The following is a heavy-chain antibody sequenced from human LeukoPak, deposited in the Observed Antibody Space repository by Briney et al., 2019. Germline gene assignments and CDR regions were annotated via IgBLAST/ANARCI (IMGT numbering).Heavy chain of an antibody. Sequence: GGSLRLSCAASGFTFSSYAMSWVRQAPGKGLEWVSAISGSGGSTYYADSVKGRFTISRDNSKNTLYLQMNSLRAEDTAVYYCARDRGSLGWLYSSGDYFDYWGQGTLVTVSS. CDR2: ISGSGGST. D-gene: IGHD3-3*01. CDR3: ARDRGSLGWLYSSGDYFDY. J-gene: IGHJ4*02. CDR1: GFTFSSYA. V-gene: IGHV3-23*01.